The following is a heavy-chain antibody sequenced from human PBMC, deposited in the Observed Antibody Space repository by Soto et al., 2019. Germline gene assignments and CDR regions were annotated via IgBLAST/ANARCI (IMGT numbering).Heavy chain of an antibody. J-gene: IGHJ4*02. CDR2: ISDNGDKT. D-gene: IGHD3-10*01. V-gene: IGHV3-23*01. CDR3: AKTTYGSGYIDY. Sequence: QPGGSLRLSCAASGFTFRSYAMNWVRQAPGKGLDWVSGISDNGDKTYNADSVKGRFTISRDNTKNTLYLQMNSLRPEDTAVYFCAKTTYGSGYIDYWGQGTLVTVSS. CDR1: GFTFRSYA.